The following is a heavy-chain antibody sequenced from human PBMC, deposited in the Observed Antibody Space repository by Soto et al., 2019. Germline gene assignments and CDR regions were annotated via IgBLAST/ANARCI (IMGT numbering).Heavy chain of an antibody. CDR1: GFTFGSYW. Sequence: GRSLRLSCAAYGFTFGSYWMNWVRQAPGKGLVWVSRIDSDGSSTTYADSVKGRFTTSRDNAKNTLYLQMSSLRVEDMAVYYCARGRPYGMDVWGQGTTVTVSS. CDR3: ARGRPYGMDV. CDR2: IDSDGSST. V-gene: IGHV3-74*01. J-gene: IGHJ6*02.